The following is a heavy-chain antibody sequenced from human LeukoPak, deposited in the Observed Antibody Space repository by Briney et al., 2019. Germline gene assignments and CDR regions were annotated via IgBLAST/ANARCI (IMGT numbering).Heavy chain of an antibody. J-gene: IGHJ4*02. CDR2: IIPILGIA. D-gene: IGHD3-22*01. Sequence: GASVKVSCKASGGTFSSYAISWVRQAPGQGLEWMGRIIPILGIANYAQKFQGRVTITADKSTSTAYMELSSLRSEDTAVYYCARALYDSSGYYYGGYWSQGTLDTVSS. CDR3: ARALYDSSGYYYGGY. CDR1: GGTFSSYA. V-gene: IGHV1-69*04.